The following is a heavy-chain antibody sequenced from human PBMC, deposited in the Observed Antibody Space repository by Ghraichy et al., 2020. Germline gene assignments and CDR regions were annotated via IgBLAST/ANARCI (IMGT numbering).Heavy chain of an antibody. CDR2: IWYDGSNK. Sequence: GSLRLSCAASGFTFSSYGMHWVRQAPGKGLEWVAVIWYDGSNKYYADSVKGRFTISRDNSKNTLYLQMNSLRAEDTAVYYCARDEGYYYDSSGPQDYWGQGTLVTVSS. V-gene: IGHV3-33*01. CDR1: GFTFSSYG. CDR3: ARDEGYYYDSSGPQDY. J-gene: IGHJ4*02. D-gene: IGHD3-22*01.